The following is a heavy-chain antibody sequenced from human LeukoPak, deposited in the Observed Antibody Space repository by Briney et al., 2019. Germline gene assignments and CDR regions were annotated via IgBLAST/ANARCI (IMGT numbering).Heavy chain of an antibody. CDR1: GGSISSSSYY. D-gene: IGHD3-3*01. J-gene: IGHJ5*02. CDR2: IYYSGST. V-gene: IGHV4-39*07. CDR3: ASGPSFPPFYDFWSGYYPFDP. Sequence: SETLSLTCTVSGGSISSSSYYWGWIRQPPGKGLEWIGSIYYSGSTYYNPSLKSRVTISVDTSKNQFSLKLSSVTAADTAVYYCASGPSFPPFYDFWSGYYPFDPWGQGTLVTVSS.